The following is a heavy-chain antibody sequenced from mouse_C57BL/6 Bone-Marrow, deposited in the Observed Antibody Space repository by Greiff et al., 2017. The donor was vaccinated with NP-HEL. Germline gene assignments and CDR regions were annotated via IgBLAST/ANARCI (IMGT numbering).Heavy chain of an antibody. D-gene: IGHD1-1*01. J-gene: IGHJ4*01. Sequence: VKLMESGAELARPGASVKMSCKASGYTFTSYTMHWVKQRPGQGLEWIGYINPSSGYTKYNQKFKDKATLTADKSSSTAYMQLSSLTSEDSAVYYCARRGITTVVAGRAMDYWGQGTSVTVSS. CDR3: ARRGITTVVAGRAMDY. V-gene: IGHV1-4*01. CDR2: INPSSGYT. CDR1: GYTFTSYT.